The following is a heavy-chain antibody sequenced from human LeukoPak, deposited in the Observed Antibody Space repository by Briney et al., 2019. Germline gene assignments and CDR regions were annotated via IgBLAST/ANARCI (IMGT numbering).Heavy chain of an antibody. D-gene: IGHD6-19*01. CDR2: IYSGGST. V-gene: IGHV3-66*04. CDR3: AKPALYSSGWYYFDY. J-gene: IGHJ4*02. CDR1: GFTVSSNY. Sequence: PGGSLRLSCAASGFTVSSNYMSWVRQAPGKGLEWVSVIYSGGSTYYADSVKGRFTISRDNSKNTLYLQMNSLRAEDTAVYYCAKPALYSSGWYYFDYWGQGTLVTVSS.